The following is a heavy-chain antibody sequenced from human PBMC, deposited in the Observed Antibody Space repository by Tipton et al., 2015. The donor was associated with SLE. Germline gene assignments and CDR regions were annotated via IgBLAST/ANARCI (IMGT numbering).Heavy chain of an antibody. J-gene: IGHJ3*02. CDR1: GGSFSGYY. CDR2: INHSGST. D-gene: IGHD1-26*01. Sequence: TLSLTCAVYGGSFSGYYWSWIRQPPGKGLEWIGEINHSGSTNYNPSLKSRVTISVDTSKNQFSLKLSSVTAADTAVYYCARDRVGALEAFDIWGQGTMVTVSS. CDR3: ARDRVGALEAFDI. V-gene: IGHV4-34*01.